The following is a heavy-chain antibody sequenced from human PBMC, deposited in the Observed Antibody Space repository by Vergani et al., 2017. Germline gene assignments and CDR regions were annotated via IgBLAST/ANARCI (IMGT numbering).Heavy chain of an antibody. Sequence: EQLQESGPGLVRPSQTLSLTCTLSGGAISNPDYYWSWVRQDPGKGLEWVSGISATGDENTDYADSVKGRFTISRDNSKSTLFLQMNGLTSEDTAIYYCAQCANSVPRLPVYWGQGALVAVSS. CDR2: ISATGDENT. CDR1: GGAISNPDYY. V-gene: IGHV3-23*01. CDR3: AQCANSVPRLPVY. D-gene: IGHD5/OR15-5a*01. J-gene: IGHJ4*02.